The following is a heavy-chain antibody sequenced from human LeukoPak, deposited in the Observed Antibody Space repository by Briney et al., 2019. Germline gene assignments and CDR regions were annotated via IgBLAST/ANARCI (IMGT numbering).Heavy chain of an antibody. CDR3: ARGSGSTIDY. J-gene: IGHJ4*02. CDR1: GGSISSGSYY. V-gene: IGHV4-61*02. D-gene: IGHD3-10*01. Sequence: SETLSLTCTVSGGSISSGSYYWSWIRQPAGKGLEWIGRIYTSGSTNYNPSPKSRVTISVDTSKNQFSLKLSSVTAADTAVYYCARGSGSTIDYWGQGTLVTVSS. CDR2: IYTSGST.